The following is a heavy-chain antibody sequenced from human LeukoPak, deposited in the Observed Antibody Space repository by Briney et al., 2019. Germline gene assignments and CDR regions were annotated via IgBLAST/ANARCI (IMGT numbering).Heavy chain of an antibody. J-gene: IGHJ4*02. CDR2: IYYSGST. D-gene: IGHD6-13*01. V-gene: IGHV4-59*01. CDR3: ARVRGGYSGSWYAPY. CDR1: GGSISSYY. Sequence: SETLSLTCTVSGGSISSYYWSWIRQPPGKGLEWIGYIYYSGSTNYNPSLKSRVTLSVDTSKNQFSLKLSSVTAADTAVYYCARVRGGYSGSWYAPYGGKEPLVTVSS.